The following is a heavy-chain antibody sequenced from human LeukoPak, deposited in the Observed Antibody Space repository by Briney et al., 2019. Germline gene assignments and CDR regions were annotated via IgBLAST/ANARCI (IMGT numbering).Heavy chain of an antibody. Sequence: ASVKVSCKASGGTFSSYAISWVRQAPGRGLEWMGRIIPILGIANYAQKFQGRVTITADKSTSTAYMELSSLRSEDTAVYYCAGGYCSGGSCYSDKNWGQGTLVTVSS. D-gene: IGHD2-15*01. J-gene: IGHJ4*02. CDR2: IIPILGIA. V-gene: IGHV1-69*04. CDR3: AGGYCSGGSCYSDKN. CDR1: GGTFSSYA.